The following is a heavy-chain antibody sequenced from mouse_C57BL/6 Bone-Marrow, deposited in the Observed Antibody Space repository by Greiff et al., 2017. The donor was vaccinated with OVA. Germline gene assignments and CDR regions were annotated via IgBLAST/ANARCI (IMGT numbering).Heavy chain of an antibody. D-gene: IGHD2-12*01. CDR3: AREDSSYYCDY. CDR2: INPGSGGT. V-gene: IGHV1-54*01. CDR1: GYAFTNYL. Sequence: QVQLQQSGAELVRPGTSVKVSCKASGYAFTNYLIEWVKQRPGQGLEWIGVINPGSGGTNYNEKFKGKATLTADKSSSTAYMQLSSLTSEDSAVYFCAREDSSYYCDYWGQGTTLTVSS. J-gene: IGHJ2*01.